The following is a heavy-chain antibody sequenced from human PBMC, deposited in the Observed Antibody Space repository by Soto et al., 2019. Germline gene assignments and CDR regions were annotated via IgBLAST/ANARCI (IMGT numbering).Heavy chain of an antibody. V-gene: IGHV4-39*01. CDR3: ARRVVVVVAATLSNWFDP. CDR2: IYYSGST. J-gene: IGHJ5*02. CDR1: GGSFSSYY. D-gene: IGHD2-15*01. Sequence: SETLSLTCAVYGGSFSSYYWGWIRQPPGKGLEWIGSIYYSGSTYYNPSLKSRVTISVDTSKNQFSLKLSSVTAADTAVYYCARRVVVVVAATLSNWFDPWGQGTLVTVSS.